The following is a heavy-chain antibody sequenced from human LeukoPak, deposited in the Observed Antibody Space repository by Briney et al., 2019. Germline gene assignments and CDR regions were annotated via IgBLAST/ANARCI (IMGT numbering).Heavy chain of an antibody. D-gene: IGHD5-24*01. CDR2: IYYSGTT. V-gene: IGHV4-39*01. CDR1: GASISSRSYY. Sequence: PSESLSPMYPVSGASISSRSYYCGWIRQPPGKGLEWIASIYYSGTTYYNPSLKSRVRMTADTSRNQFSLKLSSVTAADTAVYYCTSRCWMAGLVDYWGQGTLVTVSS. J-gene: IGHJ4*02. CDR3: TSRCWMAGLVDY.